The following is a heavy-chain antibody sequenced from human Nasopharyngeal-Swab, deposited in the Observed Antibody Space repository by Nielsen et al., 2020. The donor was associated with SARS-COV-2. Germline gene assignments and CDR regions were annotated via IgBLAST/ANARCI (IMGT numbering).Heavy chain of an antibody. CDR3: AREADFTGYYDF. CDR1: GYTFRDHY. CDR2: INPDSGGR. Sequence: ASVKVSCKASGYTFRDHYIRWVRQAPGQGLEWVGRINPDSGGRNYALRFQGRVTMTRDTSITTAYMEMSGLASDDTAIYYCAREADFTGYYDFWGQGAQVIVSS. V-gene: IGHV1-2*06. J-gene: IGHJ4*02. D-gene: IGHD2-8*02.